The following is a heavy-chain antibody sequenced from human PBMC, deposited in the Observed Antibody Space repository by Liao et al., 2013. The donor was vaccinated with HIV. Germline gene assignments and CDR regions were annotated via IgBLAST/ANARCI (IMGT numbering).Heavy chain of an antibody. Sequence: QVQPQQWGAGLLKPSETLSLTCAVYGGSFSGYYWSWIRQPPGKGLEWIGEVTHSGGTNHNPSLKSRLTISVDTSKNQVSLKLDSVTAADTAVYYCARGRTVATTPLAYWGQGTLVTVSS. D-gene: IGHD5-12*01. V-gene: IGHV4-34*01. CDR1: GGSFSGYY. CDR3: ARGRTVATTPLAY. CDR2: VTHSGGT. J-gene: IGHJ4*02.